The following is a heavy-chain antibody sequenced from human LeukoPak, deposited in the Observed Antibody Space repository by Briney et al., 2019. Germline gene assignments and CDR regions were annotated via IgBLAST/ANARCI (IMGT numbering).Heavy chain of an antibody. CDR1: GFSFRNYA. CDR2: INTDGRIT. D-gene: IGHD3-22*01. CDR3: ARDRDSYDSSVAVY. V-gene: IGHV3-64*02. Sequence: GGSLRLSCVASGFSFRNYAIHWVRQAPGKGLEYVSVINTDGRITYYADSVKGRFTISRDNSKNTVYLQMGSLRAEDTAVYYCARDRDSYDSSVAVYWGQGTLVTVSS. J-gene: IGHJ4*02.